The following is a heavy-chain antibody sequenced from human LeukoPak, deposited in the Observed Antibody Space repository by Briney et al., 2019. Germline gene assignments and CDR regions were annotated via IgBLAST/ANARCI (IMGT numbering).Heavy chain of an antibody. CDR2: ISASGTIT. CDR1: GFTFSSFE. V-gene: IGHV3-48*03. D-gene: IGHD3-10*02. CDR3: AELGITMIGGV. Sequence: HPGGSLRLSCAASGFTFSSFEMNWVRQAPGKGLEWISYISASGTITHYADSVEGRFTISRDNAKNSLYLQMNSLRAEDTAVYYCAELGITMIGGVWGKGTTVTISS. J-gene: IGHJ6*04.